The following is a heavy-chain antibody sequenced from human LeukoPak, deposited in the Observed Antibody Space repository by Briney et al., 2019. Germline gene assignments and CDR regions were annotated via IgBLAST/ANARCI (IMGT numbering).Heavy chain of an antibody. CDR1: GYTFTSYA. CDR2: INAGNGNT. CDR3: ARRVYGYCSSTSCLDAFDI. V-gene: IGHV1-3*01. Sequence: ASVKVSCKASGYTFTSYAMHWVRQAPGQRLEWMGWINAGNGNTKYSQKFQGRVTITRDTSASTAYMELSSLRSEDTAVYYCARRVYGYCSSTSCLDAFDIWGQGTMVTVSS. J-gene: IGHJ3*02. D-gene: IGHD2-2*01.